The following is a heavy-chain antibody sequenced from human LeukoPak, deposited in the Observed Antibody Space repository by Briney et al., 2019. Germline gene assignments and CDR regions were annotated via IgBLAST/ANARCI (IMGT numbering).Heavy chain of an antibody. J-gene: IGHJ4*02. V-gene: IGHV4-39*07. CDR2: IYHTGTT. D-gene: IGHD3-22*01. Sequence: SQTLSLTCTVSGGSISSGGYYWRWIRQHPGKGLEWIGTIYHTGTTYYNPSLKSRVTISVDTSKNQFSLRLSSVAAADTAVYYCARAIGDQDRGYYDSSGYSFFDYWGQGTLVTVSS. CDR3: ARAIGDQDRGYYDSSGYSFFDY. CDR1: GGSISSGGYY.